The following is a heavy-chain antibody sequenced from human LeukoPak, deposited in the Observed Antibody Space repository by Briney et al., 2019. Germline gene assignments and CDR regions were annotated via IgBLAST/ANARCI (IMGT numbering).Heavy chain of an antibody. D-gene: IGHD5-18*01. CDR1: GFTFSSYA. J-gene: IGHJ4*02. Sequence: GGSLRLSCAASGFTFSSYAMPWVRQAPGKGLEWVAVISYDGSNKYYADSVKGRFTISRDNSKNTLYLQMNSLRAEDTAVYYCAREGYGRSAYYFDYWGQGTLVTVSS. CDR2: ISYDGSNK. V-gene: IGHV3-30-3*01. CDR3: AREGYGRSAYYFDY.